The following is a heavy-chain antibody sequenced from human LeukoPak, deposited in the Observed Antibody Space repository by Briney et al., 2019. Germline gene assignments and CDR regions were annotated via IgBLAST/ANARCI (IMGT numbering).Heavy chain of an antibody. J-gene: IGHJ4*02. D-gene: IGHD5-18*01. Sequence: GGSLRLSCEASGFTFRSHWMSWVRQAPGKGLEWVANIHQYGGEKYYVDSVKGRFTISRDNAKNSLYLQMNSLGAEDTAVYYCARTSTWIQLWFFDYWGQGTLVTVSS. CDR1: GFTFRSHW. CDR2: IHQYGGEK. V-gene: IGHV3-7*01. CDR3: ARTSTWIQLWFFDY.